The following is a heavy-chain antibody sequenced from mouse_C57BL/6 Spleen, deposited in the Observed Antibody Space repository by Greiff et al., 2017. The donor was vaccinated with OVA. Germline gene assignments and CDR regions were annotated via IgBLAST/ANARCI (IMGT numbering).Heavy chain of an antibody. Sequence: QVQLQQPGAELVKPGASVKLSCKASGYTFTSYWMQWVKQRPGQGLEWIGEIDPSDSYTNYNQKFKGKATLTVDTSSSTAYMQLSSLTSEDSAVYYCASRGDYDLYYFDYWGEGTTLTVSS. J-gene: IGHJ2*01. CDR3: ASRGDYDLYYFDY. V-gene: IGHV1-50*01. CDR2: IDPSDSYT. CDR1: GYTFTSYW. D-gene: IGHD2-4*01.